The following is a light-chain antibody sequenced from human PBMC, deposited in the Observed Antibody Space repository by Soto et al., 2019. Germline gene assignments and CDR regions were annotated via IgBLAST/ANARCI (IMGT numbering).Light chain of an antibody. CDR3: QQLNSYPLFT. Sequence: IQLTQSPSSLSASVGDRVTITCWASQGISSYLAWYQQKPGKAPKLLIYAASTLQSGVPSRFSGSGSGTDFTLTISSLQPEDFATYYCQQLNSYPLFTFGPGTKVDIK. CDR2: AAS. CDR1: QGISSY. J-gene: IGKJ3*01. V-gene: IGKV1-9*01.